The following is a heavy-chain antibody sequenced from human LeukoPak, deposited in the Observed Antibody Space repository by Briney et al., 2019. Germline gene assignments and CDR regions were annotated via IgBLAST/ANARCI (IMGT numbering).Heavy chain of an antibody. CDR3: ARDFLHLGG. V-gene: IGHV3-74*01. Sequence: GGSLRLSCAASGFTFSSYWMHWVRQAPGKGLVWVSRINTDGSNTNYADPVKGRFTISRDNAKNTLYLQMSSLRAEDTAVYYCARDFLHLGGWGQGTMVTVSS. J-gene: IGHJ3*01. CDR1: GFTFSSYW. CDR2: INTDGSNT. D-gene: IGHD3-16*01.